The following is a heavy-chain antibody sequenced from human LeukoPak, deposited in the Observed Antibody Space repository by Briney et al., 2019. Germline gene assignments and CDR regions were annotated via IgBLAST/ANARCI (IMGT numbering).Heavy chain of an antibody. J-gene: IGHJ4*02. Sequence: GGSLRLSCAASGFTFSSYSMNWVRQAPGKGLEWVSSISSSSSYIYYADSVKGRFTISRDNAKTSLYLQMNSLRAEDTAVYYCARDPRVGATANWGQGTLVTVSS. CDR3: ARDPRVGATAN. CDR1: GFTFSSYS. D-gene: IGHD1-26*01. CDR2: ISSSSSYI. V-gene: IGHV3-21*01.